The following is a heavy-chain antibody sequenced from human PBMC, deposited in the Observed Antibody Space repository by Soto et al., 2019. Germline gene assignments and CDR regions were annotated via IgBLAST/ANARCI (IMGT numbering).Heavy chain of an antibody. V-gene: IGHV4-59*08. J-gene: IGHJ4*02. CDR2: MYNSGST. Sequence: QVQLQESGPGLVKPSETLSLTCTVSGGSISSYYWTWIRQPPGKGLEWIGFMYNSGSTHYNPSLKSRVTLSPDTSKNQFSLNLRSVTAADTAVYYCASMGYHYGSGSYPLDYWGQGTLVTVSS. CDR3: ASMGYHYGSGSYPLDY. D-gene: IGHD3-10*01. CDR1: GGSISSYY.